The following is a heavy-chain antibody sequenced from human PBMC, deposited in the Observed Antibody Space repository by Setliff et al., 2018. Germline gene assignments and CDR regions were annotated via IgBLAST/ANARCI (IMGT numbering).Heavy chain of an antibody. D-gene: IGHD3-10*01. Sequence: SETLSLTCAVYGGSFSGYYWSWIRQPPGKGLEWIGEINHSGITNYNPSPKSRVTISVDTSKNQFSLKLSSVTAADTAVYYCARETSSGSYYYYYYYMDVWGKGTTVPSP. CDR2: INHSGIT. CDR3: ARETSSGSYYYYYYYMDV. V-gene: IGHV4-34*01. J-gene: IGHJ6*03. CDR1: GGSFSGYY.